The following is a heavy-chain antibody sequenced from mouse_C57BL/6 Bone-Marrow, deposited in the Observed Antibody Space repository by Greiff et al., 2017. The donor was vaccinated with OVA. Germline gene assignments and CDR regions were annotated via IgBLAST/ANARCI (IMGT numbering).Heavy chain of an antibody. J-gene: IGHJ2*01. D-gene: IGHD2-4*01. CDR2: IRNKANNHAT. CDR3: TRDYDYDGGYYFDY. Sequence: EVKLEESGGGLVQPGGSMKLSCAASGFTFSDAWMDWVRQSPEKGLEWVAEIRNKANNHATYYAESVKGRFTISRDDSKSSVYLQMNSLRAEDTGIYYCTRDYDYDGGYYFDYWGQGTTLTVSS. CDR1: GFTFSDAW. V-gene: IGHV6-6*01.